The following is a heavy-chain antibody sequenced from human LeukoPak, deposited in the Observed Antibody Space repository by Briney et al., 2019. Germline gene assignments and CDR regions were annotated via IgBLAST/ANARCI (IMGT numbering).Heavy chain of an antibody. Sequence: PSQTLSLTCTVSGGSISSGFYWSWIRQPPGKGLEWIGYIYYSASTYYSPSLKSRVTISVDTSKNQFSMKLNSVTAADTAVYYCARGPTVSVDYWGQGTLVTVSS. CDR2: IYYSAST. D-gene: IGHD4-17*01. CDR1: GGSISSGFY. J-gene: IGHJ4*02. CDR3: ARGPTVSVDY. V-gene: IGHV4-30-4*08.